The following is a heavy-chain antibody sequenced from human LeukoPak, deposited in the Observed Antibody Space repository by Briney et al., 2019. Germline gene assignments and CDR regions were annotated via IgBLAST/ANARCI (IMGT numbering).Heavy chain of an antibody. CDR1: GGSISSYY. D-gene: IGHD4-17*01. Sequence: SETLSLTCTVSGGSISSYYWSWIRQPAGKGLEWIGRIYTSGSTNYNPSLKSRVTMSVDTSKNQFSPKLSSVTAANTAVYYCARGNGDYDDAEYFQHWGQGTLVTVSS. CDR3: ARGNGDYDDAEYFQH. J-gene: IGHJ1*01. CDR2: IYTSGST. V-gene: IGHV4-4*07.